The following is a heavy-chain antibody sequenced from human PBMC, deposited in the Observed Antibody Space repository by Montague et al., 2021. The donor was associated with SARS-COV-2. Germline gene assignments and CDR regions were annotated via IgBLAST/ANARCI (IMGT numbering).Heavy chain of an antibody. D-gene: IGHD3-22*01. CDR3: ARVQGITMIVVVIGAFNI. CDR1: GGSISSGGYY. V-gene: IGHV4-31*03. J-gene: IGHJ3*02. Sequence: TLSLTCTVSGGSISSGGYYWSWIRQHPGKGLEWIGYIYYSGSTYYNPSLKSRVTISVDTSKNQFSLKLSSVTAADTAVYYCARVQGITMIVVVIGAFNIWGQGTRVTGSS. CDR2: IYYSGST.